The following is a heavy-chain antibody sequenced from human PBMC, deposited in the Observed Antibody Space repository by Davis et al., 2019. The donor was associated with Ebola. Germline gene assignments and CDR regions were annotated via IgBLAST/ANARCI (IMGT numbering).Heavy chain of an antibody. CDR3: ARRMLGYCSSNSCPSAFDI. CDR2: IYPGDSDT. CDR1: GSSFTSYW. Sequence: PGGSLRLSCKGSGSSFTSYWIGWVRQMPGKGLEWMGIIYPGDSDTRYSPSFQGQVTISADKSISTAYLQWSSLKASDTAMYYCARRMLGYCSSNSCPSAFDIWGQGTMVTVSS. J-gene: IGHJ3*02. V-gene: IGHV5-51*01. D-gene: IGHD2-2*01.